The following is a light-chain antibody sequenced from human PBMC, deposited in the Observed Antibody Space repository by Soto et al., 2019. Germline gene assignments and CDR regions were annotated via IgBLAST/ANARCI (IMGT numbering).Light chain of an antibody. CDR3: QQLNSYPIT. V-gene: IGKV1-9*01. CDR2: DAS. J-gene: IGKJ5*01. Sequence: IQLTQSPSSLSASVGDRVTTTCRASQGISSDLAWYQQKPGKAPNLLIYDASTLQSGVPSRFSGSGSGTDFTLTISSLQPEDFASYYCQQLNSYPITFGQGTRLEIK. CDR1: QGISSD.